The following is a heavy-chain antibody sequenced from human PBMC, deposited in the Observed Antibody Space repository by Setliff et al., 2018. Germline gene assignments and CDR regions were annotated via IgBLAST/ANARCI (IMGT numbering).Heavy chain of an antibody. J-gene: IGHJ6*03. CDR2: TIPIFGTT. V-gene: IGHV1-69*05. D-gene: IGHD3-22*01. CDR3: VREGVDSRSSTDYRYYMDV. Sequence: SVKVSCKASGGTFSSYGISWVRQAPGQGLEWMRGTIPIFGTTNYAQKFQGRVTIITDESTSTAYMQLSSLRSEDTAVYYCVREGVDSRSSTDYRYYMDVWGKGTTVTVSS. CDR1: GGTFSSYG.